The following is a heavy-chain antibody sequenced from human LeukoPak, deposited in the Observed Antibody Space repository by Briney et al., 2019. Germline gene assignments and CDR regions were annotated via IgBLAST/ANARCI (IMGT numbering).Heavy chain of an antibody. CDR1: GGSISLSYYY. V-gene: IGHV4-39*07. D-gene: IGHD6-19*01. Sequence: PSETLSLTCSVSGGSISLSYYYWGWIRQPPGKALEWIGSVYYSGTTSYNPSLESRVTISVDMSKNHFSLRLSSVTAADTAMYYCARGTLYSGWSYYFDYWGQGSQVTVSS. J-gene: IGHJ4*02. CDR3: ARGTLYSGWSYYFDY. CDR2: VYYSGTT.